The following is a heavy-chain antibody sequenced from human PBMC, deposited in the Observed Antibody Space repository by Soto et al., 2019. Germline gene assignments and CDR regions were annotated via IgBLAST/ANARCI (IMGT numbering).Heavy chain of an antibody. Sequence: LRLSCAASGFSVSSNSMSWVRQAPGKGLEWVSIFYDGGSTFYADSVKGRFTISRGNSKNTVYLHMNNLRAEDTAVYYCARDAGYNFDYWGQGTLVTVSS. CDR3: ARDAGYNFDY. V-gene: IGHV3-53*01. J-gene: IGHJ4*02. CDR2: FYDGGST. D-gene: IGHD5-18*01. CDR1: GFSVSSNS.